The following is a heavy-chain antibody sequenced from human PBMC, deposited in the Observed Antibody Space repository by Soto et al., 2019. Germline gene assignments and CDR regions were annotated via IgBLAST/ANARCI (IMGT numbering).Heavy chain of an antibody. V-gene: IGHV2-5*01. CDR2: IYWNDDE. Sequence: SGPTLVNPTETLTLTCTVSGFSLSNARMGVSWIRQPPGKALEWLALIYWNDDERYSPPLRSRLTITKDTSKNQVVLTMTNMEAVDTATYYCAPSRRSSGDAFDFWGQGTMVTVSS. CDR1: GFSLSNARMG. D-gene: IGHD6-6*01. J-gene: IGHJ3*01. CDR3: APSRRSSGDAFDF.